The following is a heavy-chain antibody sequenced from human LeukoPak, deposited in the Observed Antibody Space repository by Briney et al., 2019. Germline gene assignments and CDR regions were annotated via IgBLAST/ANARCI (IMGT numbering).Heavy chain of an antibody. D-gene: IGHD5-24*01. V-gene: IGHV3-9*01. CDR1: GFIFDDFG. J-gene: IGHJ4*02. CDR3: TKGRSEEMSTMSGSFAS. Sequence: PGGSLRLSCEASGFIFDDFGMHWVRQAPGKSLEWVAGINWNSDYIAYADSVKGRFTISRDNAKNSLYLQMNGLRTEDTAFYFCTKGRSEEMSTMSGSFASWGLGTLVTVST. CDR2: INWNSDYI.